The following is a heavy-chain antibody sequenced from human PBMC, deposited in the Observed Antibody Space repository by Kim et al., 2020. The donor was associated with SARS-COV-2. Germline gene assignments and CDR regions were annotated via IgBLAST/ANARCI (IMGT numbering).Heavy chain of an antibody. V-gene: IGHV3-33*01. CDR3: ARGSGWLLNY. J-gene: IGHJ4*02. Sequence: NKQYEEHVKGRVPISRDHSQNPLYLQMNSPRAEDPALYYCARGSGWLLNYWGQGTLVTVSS. D-gene: IGHD3-22*01. CDR2: NK.